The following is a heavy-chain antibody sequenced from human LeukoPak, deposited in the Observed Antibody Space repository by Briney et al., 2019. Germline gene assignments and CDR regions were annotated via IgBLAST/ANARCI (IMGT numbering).Heavy chain of an antibody. CDR2: INWNGGST. J-gene: IGHJ3*02. Sequence: GGSLRLSCAASGVTFDDYAMHWVRQAPGKGLEWVSGINWNGGSTGYADSVKGRFTISRDNAKNSLYLQMNSLRAEDTALYYCARGHGFVVVPADDAFDIWGQGTMVTVSS. V-gene: IGHV3-20*04. D-gene: IGHD2-2*01. CDR1: GVTFDDYA. CDR3: ARGHGFVVVPADDAFDI.